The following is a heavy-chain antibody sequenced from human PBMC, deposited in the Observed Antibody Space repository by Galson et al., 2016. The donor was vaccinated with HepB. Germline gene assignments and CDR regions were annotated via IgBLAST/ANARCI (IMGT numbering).Heavy chain of an antibody. V-gene: IGHV3-66*01. J-gene: IGHJ4*02. D-gene: IGHD7-27*01. CDR2: IYSGGST. CDR1: GFTVGNNY. CDR3: ARNPGAIIWG. Sequence: SLRLSCAASGFTVGNNYMSWVRQAPGKALEWVSLIYSGGSTLYADSVKGRFSISRDNSKNTLYLHMISLSAADPAVYYCARNPGAIIWGWGQGTMVTVS.